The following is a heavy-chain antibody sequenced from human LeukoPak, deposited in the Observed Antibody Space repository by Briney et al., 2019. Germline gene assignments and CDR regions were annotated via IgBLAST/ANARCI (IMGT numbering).Heavy chain of an antibody. CDR2: ISSSSSYI. CDR1: GFTFSSYS. D-gene: IGHD3-10*01. J-gene: IGHJ3*02. V-gene: IGHV3-21*01. CDR3: AVSGSGSYYSRDAFDI. Sequence: PGGSLRLSCAASGFTFSSYSMNWVRQAPGKGLEWVSSISSSSSYIYYADSVKGRFTISRDNAKNSLYLQMNSLRAEDTAVYYCAVSGSGSYYSRDAFDIWGQGTMVTVSS.